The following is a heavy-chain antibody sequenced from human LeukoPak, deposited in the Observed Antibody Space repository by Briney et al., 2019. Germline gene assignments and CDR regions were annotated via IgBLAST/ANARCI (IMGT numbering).Heavy chain of an antibody. Sequence: GGSLRLSCAASGFTFSSYAMSWVRQAPGKGLEWVSAISGSGGSTYYADSVKGRFTISRDNSKNTLYLQMNSLRAEDTAVHYCAKRGEYQLLYPGDFDYWGQGTLVTVSS. CDR1: GFTFSSYA. D-gene: IGHD2-2*02. CDR3: AKRGEYQLLYPGDFDY. V-gene: IGHV3-23*01. CDR2: ISGSGGST. J-gene: IGHJ4*02.